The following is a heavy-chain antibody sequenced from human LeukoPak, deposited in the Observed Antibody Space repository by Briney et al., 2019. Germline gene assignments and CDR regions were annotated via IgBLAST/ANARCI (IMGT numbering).Heavy chain of an antibody. CDR2: INPSGGST. Sequence: ASVKVSCKASGYTFTSYYMHWVRQAPGQGLEWMGIINPSGGSTSYAQKFQGRVTMTRDTSTSTVYMELSSLRSEDTAVYYCARIPDSSGYSWANQDYWGQGTLVTVSS. CDR1: GYTFTSYY. V-gene: IGHV1-46*01. J-gene: IGHJ4*02. CDR3: ARIPDSSGYSWANQDY. D-gene: IGHD3-22*01.